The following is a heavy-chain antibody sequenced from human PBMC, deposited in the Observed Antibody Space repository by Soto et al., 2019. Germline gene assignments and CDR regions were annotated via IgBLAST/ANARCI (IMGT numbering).Heavy chain of an antibody. D-gene: IGHD6-25*01. CDR1: GGTFSSYT. CDR2: INPSGGST. V-gene: IGHV1-46*01. Sequence: ASVKVSCKASGGTFSSYTISWVRQAPGQGLEWMGIINPSGGSTSYAQKFQGRVTMTRDTSTSTVYMELSSLRSEDTAVYYCARDRVAAGYYYYGMDVWGQGTTVTVSS. J-gene: IGHJ6*02. CDR3: ARDRVAAGYYYYGMDV.